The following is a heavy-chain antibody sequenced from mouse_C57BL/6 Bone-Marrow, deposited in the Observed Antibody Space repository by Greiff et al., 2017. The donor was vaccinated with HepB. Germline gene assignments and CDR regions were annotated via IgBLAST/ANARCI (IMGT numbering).Heavy chain of an antibody. CDR1: GYTFTTYP. Sequence: VMLEESGAELVKPGASVKMSCKASGYTFTTYPIEWMKQNHGKSLEWIGNFHPYNDDTKYNEKFKGKATLTVEKSSSTVYLELSRLTSDDSAVYYCARNNYGSRGNYFDYWGQGTTLTVAS. CDR2: FHPYNDDT. J-gene: IGHJ2*01. CDR3: ARNNYGSRGNYFDY. D-gene: IGHD1-1*01. V-gene: IGHV1-47*01.